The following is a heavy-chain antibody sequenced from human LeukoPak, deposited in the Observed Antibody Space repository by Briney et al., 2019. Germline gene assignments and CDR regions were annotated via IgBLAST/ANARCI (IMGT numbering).Heavy chain of an antibody. V-gene: IGHV3-48*03. CDR2: ISSSGSTI. D-gene: IGHD5-18*01. CDR3: ASAMVWRRPVDY. Sequence: GGSLRLSCAASGFTFSSYEMNWVRQAPGKGLEWVSYISSSGSTIYYADSVKGRFTISRDNAKNSLYLQMNSLRAEDTAVYYCASAMVWRRPVDYWGQGTLVTVSS. CDR1: GFTFSSYE. J-gene: IGHJ4*02.